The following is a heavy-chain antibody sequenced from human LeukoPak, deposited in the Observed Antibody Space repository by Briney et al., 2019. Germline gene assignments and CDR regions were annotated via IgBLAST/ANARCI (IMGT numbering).Heavy chain of an antibody. V-gene: IGHV3-30*03. J-gene: IGHJ4*02. CDR1: GFAFNNYG. Sequence: GGSLRLSCAASGFAFNNYGIHWVRQAPGKGLEWVAVISYDGSNTYYADSVRGRFTMSRDNSKNTLYLQINSLKPEDTAVYYCAPRCSISSNCHLLFDYWGQGTLVAVSS. CDR2: ISYDGSNT. D-gene: IGHD6-13*01. CDR3: APRCSISSNCHLLFDY.